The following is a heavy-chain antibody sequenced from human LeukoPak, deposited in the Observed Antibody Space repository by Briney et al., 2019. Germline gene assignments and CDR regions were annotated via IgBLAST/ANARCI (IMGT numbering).Heavy chain of an antibody. CDR2: IIPIFGTA. V-gene: IGHV1-69*13. D-gene: IGHD6-13*01. J-gene: IGHJ4*02. CDR3: ARDGGGYSSSPGHFDY. CDR1: GGTFSSYA. Sequence: ASVKVSCKASGGTFSSYAIGWVRQAPGQGLEWMGGIIPIFGTANYAQKFQGRVTITADESTSTAYMELSSLRSEDTAVYYCARDGGGYSSSPGHFDYWGQGTLVTVSS.